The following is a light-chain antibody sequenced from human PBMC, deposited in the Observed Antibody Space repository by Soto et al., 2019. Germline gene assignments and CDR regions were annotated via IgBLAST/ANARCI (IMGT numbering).Light chain of an antibody. V-gene: IGKV1-17*01. J-gene: IGKJ4*01. CDR2: ATS. CDR1: QDIRND. CDR3: QQLRLYPST. Sequence: IQMTQFPSSLSASVRDRVTVTCRASQDIRNDLGWYQQKPGKAPKRLIYATSSLQSGVPSKFSGSGSGTDFALTITSLQAEDFATYYCQQLRLYPSTFGGGTKVDIK.